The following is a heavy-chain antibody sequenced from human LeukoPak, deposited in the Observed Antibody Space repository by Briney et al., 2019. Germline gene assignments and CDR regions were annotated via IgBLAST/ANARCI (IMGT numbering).Heavy chain of an antibody. Sequence: SVKVSCKASGGTFSSDAISWVRQAPGQGLEWMGGIIPIFGTASYAQKFQGRVTITADESTSTAYMELSSLRSEDTAVYYCARDRAGGGYCSSTSCYTFDFDYWGQGTLVTVSS. V-gene: IGHV1-69*13. CDR3: ARDRAGGGYCSSTSCYTFDFDY. CDR1: GGTFSSDA. D-gene: IGHD2-2*02. J-gene: IGHJ4*02. CDR2: IIPIFGTA.